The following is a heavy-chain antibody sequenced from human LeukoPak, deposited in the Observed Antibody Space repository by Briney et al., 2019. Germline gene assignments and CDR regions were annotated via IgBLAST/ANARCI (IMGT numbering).Heavy chain of an antibody. CDR3: ARAGSSGWYFAFDI. Sequence: PSETLSLTCTVSGGAISSYYWSWIRQPPGKGLEWIGYIYYSGSTNYNPSLKSRVTISVDTSKNQFSLKLSSVTAADTAVYYCARAGSSGWYFAFDIWGQGTMVTVSS. V-gene: IGHV4-59*01. D-gene: IGHD6-19*01. CDR1: GGAISSYY. CDR2: IYYSGST. J-gene: IGHJ3*02.